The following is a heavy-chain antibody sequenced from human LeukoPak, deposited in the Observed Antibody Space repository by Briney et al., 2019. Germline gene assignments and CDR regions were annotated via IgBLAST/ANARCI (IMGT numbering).Heavy chain of an antibody. Sequence: PGGSLRLSCEASGFTFTNYAMSWVRQAPGKGLEWVSGLSGSGSKTYYADSVKGRFTVSRDNYKNTLNLQMNSLRAEDTAVYYCAKYGSGGALYYYYYMDVWGKGTTVTVSS. D-gene: IGHD6-19*01. V-gene: IGHV3-23*01. J-gene: IGHJ6*03. CDR3: AKYGSGGALYYYYYMDV. CDR1: GFTFTNYA. CDR2: LSGSGSKT.